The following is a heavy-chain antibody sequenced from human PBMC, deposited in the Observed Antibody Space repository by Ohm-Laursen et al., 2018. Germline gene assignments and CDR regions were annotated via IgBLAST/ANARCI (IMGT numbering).Heavy chain of an antibody. D-gene: IGHD3-3*01. V-gene: IGHV3-48*03. J-gene: IGHJ5*02. Sequence: SLRLSCAASGFTFSSYEMNWVRQAPGKGLEWISYISSGGTTIYYVDSVKGRFTISRDNSKNTLYLQMNSLRAEDTAVYYCAKGIRDFWSGWRFIDPWGQGTLVTVSS. CDR1: GFTFSSYE. CDR3: AKGIRDFWSGWRFIDP. CDR2: ISSGGTTI.